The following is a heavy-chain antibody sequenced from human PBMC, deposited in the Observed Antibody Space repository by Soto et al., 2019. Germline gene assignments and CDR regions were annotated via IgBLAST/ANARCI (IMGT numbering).Heavy chain of an antibody. D-gene: IGHD2-15*01. CDR2: ITSHGFGT. Sequence: GGSLRLSCAASGFTFRNYAMSWVRQTPGKGLQWVSAITSHGFGTYYADSVKGRFVISRDNSKNTLYLQMNSLRAGDTAVYYCAKPVIEACSGATCYIFDDWGQGTLVTVSS. V-gene: IGHV3-23*01. J-gene: IGHJ4*02. CDR1: GFTFRNYA. CDR3: AKPVIEACSGATCYIFDD.